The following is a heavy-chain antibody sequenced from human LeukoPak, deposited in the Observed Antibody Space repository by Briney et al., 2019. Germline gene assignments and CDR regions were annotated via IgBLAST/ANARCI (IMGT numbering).Heavy chain of an antibody. CDR2: TSGSSGSTI. CDR1: GFTFSRYG. Sequence: GGSLRLSCKASGFTFSRYGMNWVRQAPGRGLEWLSYTSGSSGSTIYYAQSVRGRFTISRDDAKNTLYLQMNSLRADNTAVYFCARDKIQWLRYSYFDYWGQGVLVTVSS. CDR3: ARDKIQWLRYSYFDY. J-gene: IGHJ4*02. V-gene: IGHV3-48*01. D-gene: IGHD5-12*01.